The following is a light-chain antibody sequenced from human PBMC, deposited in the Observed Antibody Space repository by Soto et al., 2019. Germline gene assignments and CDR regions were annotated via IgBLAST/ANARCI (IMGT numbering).Light chain of an antibody. V-gene: IGKV3-20*01. J-gene: IGKJ1*01. CDR2: GTS. CDR3: QQYGSSSCT. Sequence: IVLTQSPGTLSLSPGERATLSCRASQSVSSSYLAWYQQKPGQAPRLLIYGTSSRATAIPDRFSGSGSGTDFTLTISRLEPEDFAVYYCQQYGSSSCTFGQGTKADIK. CDR1: QSVSSSY.